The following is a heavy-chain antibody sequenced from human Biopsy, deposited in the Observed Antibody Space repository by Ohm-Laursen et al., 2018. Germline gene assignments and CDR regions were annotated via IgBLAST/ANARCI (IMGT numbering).Heavy chain of an antibody. CDR2: ISTYNGNT. V-gene: IGHV1-18*01. J-gene: IGHJ3*02. CDR3: ARGGTLVVVPTAVLHSFDI. D-gene: IGHD2-2*01. CDR1: GYTFSSYG. Sequence: SSVKVSCKASGYTFSSYGINWVRQAPGQGLEWLGWISTYNGNTNYAQNLQGRVAMTTDTSTSTAYMELRSLRSDDTAVYYCARGGTLVVVPTAVLHSFDIWGQGTMVTVSS.